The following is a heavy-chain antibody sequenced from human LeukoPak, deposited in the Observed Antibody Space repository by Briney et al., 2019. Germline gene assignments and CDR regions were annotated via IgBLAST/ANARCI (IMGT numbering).Heavy chain of an antibody. CDR3: ARVEAAAGDPDDY. Sequence: PGGSLRLSCAASGFTFSSYAMHWVRQAPGKGLEWVAVISYDGSNKYYADSVKGRFTTSRDNSKNTLYLQMNSLRAEDTAVYYCARVEAAAGDPDDYWGQGTLVTVSS. CDR1: GFTFSSYA. D-gene: IGHD6-13*01. CDR2: ISYDGSNK. V-gene: IGHV3-30*04. J-gene: IGHJ4*02.